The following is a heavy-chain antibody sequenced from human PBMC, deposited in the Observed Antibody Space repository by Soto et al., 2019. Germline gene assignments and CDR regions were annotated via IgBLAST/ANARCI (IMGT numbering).Heavy chain of an antibody. V-gene: IGHV3-48*04. D-gene: IGHD4-17*01. Sequence: GGSLRLSCVASGFTFSRYNIHWVRQAPGKGLEWVAYVTTSGDTVFYVDSVKGRFTISRGNAKNSLYLQMNSLRAEDTAVYYCAGGYGDYYYYYYGMDVWGQGTTVTVSS. J-gene: IGHJ6*02. CDR2: VTTSGDTV. CDR3: AGGYGDYYYYYYGMDV. CDR1: GFTFSRYN.